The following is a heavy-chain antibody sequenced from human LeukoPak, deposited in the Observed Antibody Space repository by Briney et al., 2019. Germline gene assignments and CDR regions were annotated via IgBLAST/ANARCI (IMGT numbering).Heavy chain of an antibody. CDR3: AREGYSSGWYHVDYYGMDV. Sequence: GASVKVSCTASGYTFTSYGISWARQAPGQGLEWMGWISAYNGNTNYAQKLQGRVTMTTDTSTSTAYMELRSLRSDDTAVYYCAREGYSSGWYHVDYYGMDVWGQGTTVTVSS. D-gene: IGHD6-19*01. CDR2: ISAYNGNT. CDR1: GYTFTSYG. J-gene: IGHJ6*02. V-gene: IGHV1-18*01.